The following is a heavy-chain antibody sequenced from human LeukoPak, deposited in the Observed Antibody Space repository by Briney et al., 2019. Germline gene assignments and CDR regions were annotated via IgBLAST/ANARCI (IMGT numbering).Heavy chain of an antibody. CDR1: GFTFSDYH. CDR2: ISGSSIYT. Sequence: GGSLRLSCAASGFTFSDYHMTWIRQAPGKGLEWVSYISGSSIYTRYADSVKGRFTIYRDNAKNSLYLQMNSLRAEDTALYYCVRDISGYYFDYWGQGTLVTASS. V-gene: IGHV3-11*05. D-gene: IGHD3-22*01. CDR3: VRDISGYYFDY. J-gene: IGHJ4*02.